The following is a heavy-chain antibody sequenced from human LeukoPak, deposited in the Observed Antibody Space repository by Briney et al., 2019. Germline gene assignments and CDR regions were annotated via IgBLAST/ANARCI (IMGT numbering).Heavy chain of an antibody. J-gene: IGHJ4*02. CDR2: IYYSGST. CDR3: ARVTTVVTGGAGEIDY. Sequence: SETLSLTCTVSGGSISSSSYYWGWIRRPPGKGLEWIGSIYYSGSTYYNPSLKSRVTISVDTSKNQFSLKLSSVTAADTAVYYCARVTTVVTGGAGEIDYWGQGTLVTVSS. V-gene: IGHV4-39*07. CDR1: GGSISSSSYY. D-gene: IGHD4-23*01.